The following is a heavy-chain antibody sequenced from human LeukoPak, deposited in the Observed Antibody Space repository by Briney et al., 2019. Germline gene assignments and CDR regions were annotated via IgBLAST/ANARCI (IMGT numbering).Heavy chain of an antibody. CDR3: ARGIVLMVYAPDYMDV. J-gene: IGHJ6*03. D-gene: IGHD2-8*01. V-gene: IGHV4-61*02. CDR1: GGSISSGSYY. CDR2: IYTSGST. Sequence: SETLSLTCTVWGGSISSGSYYWSWIRQPAGKGLEWIGRIYTSGSTNYNPSLKSRVTISVDTSKNQFSLKLSSVTAADTAVYYCARGIVLMVYAPDYMDVWGKGTTVTVSS.